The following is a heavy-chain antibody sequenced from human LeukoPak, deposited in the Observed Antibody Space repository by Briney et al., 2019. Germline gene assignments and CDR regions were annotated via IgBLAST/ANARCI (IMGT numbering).Heavy chain of an antibody. CDR2: IKQDGSEK. CDR1: GFTFSKLW. D-gene: IGHD2-2*01. J-gene: IGHJ4*02. CDR3: ADPPVGY. V-gene: IGHV3-7*01. Sequence: GGSLRLSCAASGFTFSKLWMIWVRQAPGKGLEWLANIKQDGSEKNYVDPVKGRFTISRDNAKNSLFLQMNSLRAEDTAVYYCADPPVGYWGQGTLVTVSS.